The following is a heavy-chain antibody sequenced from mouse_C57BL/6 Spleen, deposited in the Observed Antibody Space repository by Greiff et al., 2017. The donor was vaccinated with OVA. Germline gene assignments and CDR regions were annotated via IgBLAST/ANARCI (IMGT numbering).Heavy chain of an antibody. CDR1: GYTFTSYW. CDR3: ARWEVWPFAY. Sequence: QVQLQQPGAELVKPGASVKLSCKASGYTFTSYWMHWVKQRPGQGLEWIGMIHPNSGSTNYNEKFKSKATLTVDKSSSTAYMHLSSLTSEDSAVSYCARWEVWPFAYWGQGTLVTVSA. J-gene: IGHJ3*01. CDR2: IHPNSGST. V-gene: IGHV1-64*01. D-gene: IGHD2-10*02.